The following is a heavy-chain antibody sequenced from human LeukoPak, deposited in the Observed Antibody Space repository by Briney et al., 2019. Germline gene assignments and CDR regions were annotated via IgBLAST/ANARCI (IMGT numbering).Heavy chain of an antibody. V-gene: IGHV3-33*01. D-gene: IGHD3-10*01. J-gene: IGHJ4*02. CDR3: AREYYYGSGSQKYYFDY. CDR1: GFTFSSYG. CDR2: IWYDRSNK. Sequence: PGGSPRLSCAASGFTFSSYGMHWVRQAPGKGLEWVAVIWYDRSNKYYADSVKGRFTISRDNSKNTLYLQMNSLRADDTAVYYCAREYYYGSGSQKYYFDYWGQGTLVTVSS.